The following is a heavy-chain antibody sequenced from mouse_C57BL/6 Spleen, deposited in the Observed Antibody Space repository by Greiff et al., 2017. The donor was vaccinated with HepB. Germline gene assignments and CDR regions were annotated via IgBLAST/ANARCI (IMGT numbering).Heavy chain of an antibody. CDR1: GYPFTGYW. CDR3: ARWVRDYFDY. D-gene: IGHD2-14*01. V-gene: IGHV1-9*01. J-gene: IGHJ2*01. CDR2: ILPGSGST. Sequence: VKLMESGAELMKPGASVKLSCKATGYPFTGYWIEWVKQRPGHGLEWIGEILPGSGSTTYNEKFKGKATFTADTSSNTAYMQLSSLTTEDSAIYYCARWVRDYFDYWGQGTTLTVSS.